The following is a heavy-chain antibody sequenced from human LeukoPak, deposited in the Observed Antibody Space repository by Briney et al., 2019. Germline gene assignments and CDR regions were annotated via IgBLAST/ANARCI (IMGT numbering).Heavy chain of an antibody. Sequence: SETLSLTCTVSGGSISSYYWNWIRQPPGKGLEWIGYIYYSGSTNYNPSLKSRVTISVDTSKNQFSLKLSSVTAADTAVYYCAANYYDSSGYYTPSFDYWGQGTLVTVSS. J-gene: IGHJ4*02. CDR2: IYYSGST. V-gene: IGHV4-59*01. D-gene: IGHD3-22*01. CDR3: AANYYDSSGYYTPSFDY. CDR1: GGSISSYY.